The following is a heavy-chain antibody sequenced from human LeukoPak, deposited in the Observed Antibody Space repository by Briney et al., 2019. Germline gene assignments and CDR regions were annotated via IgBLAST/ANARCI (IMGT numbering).Heavy chain of an antibody. D-gene: IGHD5-18*01. Sequence: PSETLSLTCAVYGGSFSGYYWSWIRQPPGKGLEWIGEINHSGSTNYNPSLKSRVTISVDTSKNQFSLKLSSVTAADTAVYYCARRGYSYGSAPDWGQGTPVTVSS. CDR2: INHSGST. CDR1: GGSFSGYY. CDR3: ARRGYSYGSAPD. V-gene: IGHV4-34*01. J-gene: IGHJ4*02.